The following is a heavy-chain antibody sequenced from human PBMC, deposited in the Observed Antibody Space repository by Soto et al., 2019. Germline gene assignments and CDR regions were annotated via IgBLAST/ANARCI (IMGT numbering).Heavy chain of an antibody. D-gene: IGHD3-10*01. J-gene: IGHJ5*02. CDR2: INPSGGST. Sequence: QVQLVQSGAEVKKPGASVKVSCKASGYTFTSYYMHWVRQAPGQGLEWMGIINPSGGSTSYAQKFQGRVTMTRDTSTSTVYMELSSLRSEDTAVYYCARLELLWCGELSSGWFDPCGQGTLVTVSS. CDR1: GYTFTSYY. V-gene: IGHV1-46*01. CDR3: ARLELLWCGELSSGWFDP.